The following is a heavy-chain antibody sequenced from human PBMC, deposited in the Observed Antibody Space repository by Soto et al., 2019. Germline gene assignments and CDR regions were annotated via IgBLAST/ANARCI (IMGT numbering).Heavy chain of an antibody. CDR1: GFTFSDRY. CDR3: ARASSNYYFDY. J-gene: IGHJ4*02. V-gene: IGHV3-72*01. D-gene: IGHD2-8*01. Sequence: LRLSCAASGFTFSDRYMDWVRQAPGKGLEWVGRARNKANSYTTEYAASVKGRFTISRDDSKNSLYLQMNSLKTEDTAMYFCARASSNYYFDYWGQGTLVTVSS. CDR2: ARNKANSYTT.